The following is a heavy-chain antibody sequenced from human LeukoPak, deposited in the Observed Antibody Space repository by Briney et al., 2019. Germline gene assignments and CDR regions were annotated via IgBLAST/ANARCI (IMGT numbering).Heavy chain of an antibody. CDR3: ARHLLGSEAAAHDY. J-gene: IGHJ4*02. Sequence: PSETLSLTCAVYGGSLSGYFWSWIRQPPGKGLKWIGEINHSGSTSHNPSLKSRVTISVDTSKNQFSLNLNSVTAADTAVYYCARHLLGSEAAAHDYWGQGTLVTVSS. V-gene: IGHV4-34*01. CDR2: INHSGST. D-gene: IGHD6-13*01. CDR1: GGSLSGYF.